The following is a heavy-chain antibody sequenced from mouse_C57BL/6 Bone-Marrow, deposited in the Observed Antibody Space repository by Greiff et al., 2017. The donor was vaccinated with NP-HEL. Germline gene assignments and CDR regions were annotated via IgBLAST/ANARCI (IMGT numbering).Heavy chain of an antibody. CDR2: IDPENGDT. CDR3: TRPSSGYFYVDY. D-gene: IGHD3-2*02. Sequence: DVKLVESGAELVRPGASVKLSCTASGFNIKDDYMNWVKQRPEQGLEWIGWIDPENGDTEYASKFQGKATITADTSSNTTYLQLSSLTSEDAADYYCTRPSSGYFYVDYWGQGTSVTVSS. J-gene: IGHJ4*01. CDR1: GFNIKDDY. V-gene: IGHV14-4*01.